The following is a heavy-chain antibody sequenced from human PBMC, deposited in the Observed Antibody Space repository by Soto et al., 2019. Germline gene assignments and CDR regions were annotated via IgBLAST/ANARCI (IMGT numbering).Heavy chain of an antibody. CDR2: IIPIFGTA. CDR1: GGTLSSYA. D-gene: IGHD1-1*01. Sequence: QVQLVQSGAEVKKPGSSVKVSCKASGGTLSSYAISWVRQAPGQGLEWMGGIIPIFGTANYAQKVQGRVTITADEATSTAYMELSSLRSEDTAVYYCASSTLERPSLFDYWGQGTLVTVSS. CDR3: ASSTLERPSLFDY. V-gene: IGHV1-69*01. J-gene: IGHJ4*02.